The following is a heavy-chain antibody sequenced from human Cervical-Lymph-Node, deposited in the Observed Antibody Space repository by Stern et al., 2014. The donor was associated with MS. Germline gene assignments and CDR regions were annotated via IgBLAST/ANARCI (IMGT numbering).Heavy chain of an antibody. J-gene: IGHJ6*02. CDR2: TSGSGDST. CDR3: AKVLQVWLEGTYYYGMDV. D-gene: IGHD5-18*01. Sequence: VQLVESGGGLVQPGGSLRLSCAASGFTFSFYAMTWVRQAPGKGLEWVSVTSGSGDSTNYADSVEGRFSISRDNSKNTLYLQMNSLRAEDTAVYYCAKVLQVWLEGTYYYGMDVWGQGTTVTVSS. CDR1: GFTFSFYA. V-gene: IGHV3-23*04.